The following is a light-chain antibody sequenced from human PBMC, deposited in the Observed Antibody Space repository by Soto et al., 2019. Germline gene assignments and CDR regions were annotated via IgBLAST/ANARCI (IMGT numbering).Light chain of an antibody. Sequence: SELTHPASVSTSHGPANNIYCPETSSDVGSYTLVSWYQQHPGKGPKLMMYEGSKRPSGVSNRFSGSKSGNTASLTISGLQAEDEADYYCCSYAGISTFDVFGTGTKVTV. CDR1: SSDVGSYTL. CDR3: CSYAGISTFDV. CDR2: EGS. J-gene: IGLJ1*01. V-gene: IGLV2-23*03.